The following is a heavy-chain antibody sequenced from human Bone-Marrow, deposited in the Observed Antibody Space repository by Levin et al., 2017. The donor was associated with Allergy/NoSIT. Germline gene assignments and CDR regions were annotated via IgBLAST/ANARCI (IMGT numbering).Heavy chain of an antibody. CDR2: IRSQSDGGTT. Sequence: GSLRLSCEASGFTFNNAWMAWVRQAPGKGLEWVGRIRSQSDGGTTDYAEPVKGRFIVSRDDSKKTLYLQMNGLKTEDTAVYYCVTEKPVAGTSWDYWGQGTLVTVSS. CDR3: VTEKPVAGTSWDY. J-gene: IGHJ4*02. D-gene: IGHD6-19*01. V-gene: IGHV3-15*01. CDR1: GFTFNNAW.